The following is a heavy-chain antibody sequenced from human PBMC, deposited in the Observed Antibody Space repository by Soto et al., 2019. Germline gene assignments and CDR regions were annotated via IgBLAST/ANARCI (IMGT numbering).Heavy chain of an antibody. Sequence: GGSLRLSCAASGFTVSSNYMSWVRQAPGKGLEWVSVIYSGGSTYYADSVKGRFTISRHNSKNTLYLQMNSLRAEDTAVYYCARETGFGKYYYYYMDVWGKGTTVTVSS. CDR2: IYSGGST. D-gene: IGHD3-10*01. CDR3: ARETGFGKYYYYYMDV. CDR1: GFTVSSNY. J-gene: IGHJ6*03. V-gene: IGHV3-53*04.